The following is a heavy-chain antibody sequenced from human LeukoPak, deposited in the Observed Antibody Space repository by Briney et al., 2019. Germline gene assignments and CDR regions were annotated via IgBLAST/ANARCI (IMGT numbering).Heavy chain of an antibody. Sequence: GGSLRLSCAASGITFNNYWMSWLRQAPGRGLEWVANIDEHGSGKWFVHSVKGRFTISRDNAKNSLYLQMNSLRAEDTAVYYCARDRFWSGYTPYTFDYWGQGTLVTVSS. D-gene: IGHD3-3*01. J-gene: IGHJ4*02. CDR2: IDEHGSGK. CDR3: ARDRFWSGYTPYTFDY. CDR1: GITFNNYW. V-gene: IGHV3-7*01.